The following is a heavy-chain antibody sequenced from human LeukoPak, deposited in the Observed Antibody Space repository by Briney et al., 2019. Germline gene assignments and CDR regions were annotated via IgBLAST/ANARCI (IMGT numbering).Heavy chain of an antibody. D-gene: IGHD3-22*01. V-gene: IGHV3-64*01. J-gene: IGHJ4*02. Sequence: GGSLRLSCAASGFTFSSYAMHWVRQAPGKGLEYVSAISSNGGSTYYANSVKGRFTISRDNSKNTLYLQMGSLRAEDMAVYYCARSRTYYYDSSGYFNWGQGTLVTVSS. CDR3: ARSRTYYYDSSGYFN. CDR1: GFTFSSYA. CDR2: ISSNGGST.